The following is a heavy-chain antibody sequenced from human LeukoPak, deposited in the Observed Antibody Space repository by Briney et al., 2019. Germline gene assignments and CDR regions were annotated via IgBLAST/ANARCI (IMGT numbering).Heavy chain of an antibody. V-gene: IGHV3-43D*03. CDR2: ISWDGGST. D-gene: IGHD2-2*01. J-gene: IGHJ4*02. CDR1: GFTFDGYA. Sequence: GGSLRLSCAASGFTFDGYAMHWVRQAPGKGPEWVSLISWDGGSTYYADSVKGRFTISRDNSKNSLYLQMNSLRAEDTAVYYCAKDGAGSQSYCSSTSCYVDYWGQGTLVTVSS. CDR3: AKDGAGSQSYCSSTSCYVDY.